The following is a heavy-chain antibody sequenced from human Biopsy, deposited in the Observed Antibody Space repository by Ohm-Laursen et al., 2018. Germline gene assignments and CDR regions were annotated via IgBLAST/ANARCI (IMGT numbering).Heavy chain of an antibody. J-gene: IGHJ4*02. Sequence: SETLSLTCAVFGKTFSDYQWSWIRQPPGKGLEWIGQINQAGTTNYNPSLKSRVSISADASKYEFSLRLTSVTAADTAVYLCGNEVHGRGYWGRGAQVTVSS. CDR3: GNEVHGRGY. CDR2: INQAGTT. CDR1: GKTFSDYQ. D-gene: IGHD2-15*01. V-gene: IGHV4-34*08.